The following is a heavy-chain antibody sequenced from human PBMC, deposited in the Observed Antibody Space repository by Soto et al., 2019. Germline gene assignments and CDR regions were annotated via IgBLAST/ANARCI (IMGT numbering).Heavy chain of an antibody. CDR3: AKDLRSSLRPYGMDV. D-gene: IGHD6-13*01. CDR2: ISGSGGST. Sequence: PGGSLRLSCGASGFTFSSYAMIWVRQAPGKGLEWVSAISGSGGSTYYADSVKGRFTISRDNSKNTLYLQMNSLRAEDTAVYYCAKDLRSSLRPYGMDVWGQGTTVTVSS. J-gene: IGHJ6*02. V-gene: IGHV3-23*01. CDR1: GFTFSSYA.